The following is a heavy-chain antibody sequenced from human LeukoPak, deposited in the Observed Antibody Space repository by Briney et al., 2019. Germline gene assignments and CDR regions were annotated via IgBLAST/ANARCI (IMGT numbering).Heavy chain of an antibody. Sequence: SETLSLTCTVSGGSIGSYFWNWIPQPPGKGLEWIGYIYYSGSVNYNPSLKSRVTISVDTSKDQFSLKLSSVTAADTAIYYCARGGLVTAIRTDWYFDPWGRGTLVTVSS. CDR2: IYYSGSV. J-gene: IGHJ2*01. CDR1: GGSIGSYF. CDR3: ARGGLVTAIRTDWYFDP. D-gene: IGHD2-21*02. V-gene: IGHV4-59*08.